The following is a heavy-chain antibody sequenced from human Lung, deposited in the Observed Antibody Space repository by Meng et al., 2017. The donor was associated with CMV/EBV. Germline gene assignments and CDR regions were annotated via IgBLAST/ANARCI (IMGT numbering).Heavy chain of an antibody. CDR2: MNPNRGTT. J-gene: IGHJ4*02. D-gene: IGHD6-19*01. CDR1: GYTFTSYD. V-gene: IGHV1-8*01. CDR3: ATGVADFEY. Sequence: QVQVVQAGAEVKKPGDSVKVSCKASGYTFTSYDINWVRQGTGQGLEWMGWMNPNRGTTGYAQKFQGRVTMTRNISKSTAYMDLSSLRSEDTAVYYCATGVADFEYWGQGTLVTVSS.